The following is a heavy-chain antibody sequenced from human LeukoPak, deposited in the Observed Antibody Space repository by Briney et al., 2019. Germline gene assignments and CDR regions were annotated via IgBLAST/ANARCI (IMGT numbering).Heavy chain of an antibody. D-gene: IGHD1-26*01. V-gene: IGHV3-20*04. CDR2: INWTGGST. CDR3: ARDIVGSFSRAFDI. Sequence: QPGGSLRLSCAASGFTFDDYGMSWVRQAPGKGLEWVSGINWTGGSTGYADSVKGRFTISRDNAKNSLYLQMNSLRAEDTALYYCARDIVGSFSRAFDIWGQGTMVTVSS. J-gene: IGHJ3*02. CDR1: GFTFDDYG.